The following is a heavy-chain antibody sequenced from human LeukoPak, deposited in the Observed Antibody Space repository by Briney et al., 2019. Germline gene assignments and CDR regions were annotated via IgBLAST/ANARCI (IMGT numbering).Heavy chain of an antibody. CDR2: IYSGGST. D-gene: IGHD3-22*01. CDR1: GFTVSGNY. CDR3: ARGPRNHYYDSSGLLDY. J-gene: IGHJ4*02. Sequence: GGSLRLSCAASGFTVSGNYMSWVRQAPGKGLEWVSVIYSGGSTYYADSVKGRFTISRDNSKNTLYLQMNSLRAEDTAVYYCARGPRNHYYDSSGLLDYWGQGTLVTVSS. V-gene: IGHV3-53*01.